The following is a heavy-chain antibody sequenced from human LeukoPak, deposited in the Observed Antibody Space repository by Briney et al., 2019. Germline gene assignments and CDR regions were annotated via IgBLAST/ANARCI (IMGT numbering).Heavy chain of an antibody. CDR2: IYSGGST. Sequence: GGSLRLSCAASGFTFSSYGMSWVRQAPGKGLEWVSVIYSGGSTYYADSVKGRFTISRDNSKNTLYLQMNSLRAEDTAVYYCAKDLRFGRGRAYDYWGQGTLVTVSS. CDR1: GFTFSSYG. D-gene: IGHD3-3*01. CDR3: AKDLRFGRGRAYDY. J-gene: IGHJ4*02. V-gene: IGHV3-23*03.